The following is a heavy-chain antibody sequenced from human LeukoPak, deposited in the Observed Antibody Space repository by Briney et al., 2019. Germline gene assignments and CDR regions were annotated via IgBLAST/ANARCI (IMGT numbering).Heavy chain of an antibody. CDR3: AREGEYYYDSSDSYHPGIDY. D-gene: IGHD3-22*01. CDR2: SYYSGYT. J-gene: IGHJ4*02. V-gene: IGHV4-59*01. Sequence: SETLSLTCTVSGGSISSYSWSWIRKPPAQGLKWIGNSYYSGYTTYSPSLRSQVTISVATSKNQFSLKLSSVTAADTAVYYCAREGEYYYDSSDSYHPGIDYWGQGTLVTVSS. CDR1: GGSISSYS.